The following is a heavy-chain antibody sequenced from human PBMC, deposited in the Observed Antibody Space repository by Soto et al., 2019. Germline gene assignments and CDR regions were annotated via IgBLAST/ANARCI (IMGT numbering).Heavy chain of an antibody. CDR2: ISGSGGST. J-gene: IGHJ4*02. D-gene: IGHD4-17*01. V-gene: IGHV3-23*01. CDR1: GFTFSSYA. Sequence: EVQLLESGGGLVQPGGSLRLSCAASGFTFSSYAMSWVRQAPGKGLEWVSAISGSGGSTYYADYVKGRFTISRDNSKNTLYLQMISLRAEYTAVYNSAKAKAVYYCVYDLYFHNGGQGILVAVPP. CDR3: AKAKAVYYCVYDLYFHN.